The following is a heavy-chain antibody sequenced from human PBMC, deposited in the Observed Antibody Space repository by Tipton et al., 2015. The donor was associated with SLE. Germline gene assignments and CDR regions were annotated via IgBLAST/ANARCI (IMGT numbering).Heavy chain of an antibody. Sequence: TLSLTCAVYGGSFTDFYWSWVRQSPEKGLEWIGYIFYTGTTNYNPSLKSRVTISVDTSKKEFSLKMRFVTAADTAVYYCARGVSSRGAFDYWGQGSLVTVSS. CDR2: IFYTGTT. CDR3: ARGVSSRGAFDY. D-gene: IGHD6-13*01. J-gene: IGHJ4*02. V-gene: IGHV4-59*01. CDR1: GGSFTDFY.